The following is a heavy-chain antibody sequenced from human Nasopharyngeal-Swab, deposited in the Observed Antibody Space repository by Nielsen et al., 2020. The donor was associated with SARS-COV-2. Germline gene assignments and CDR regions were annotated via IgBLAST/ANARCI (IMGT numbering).Heavy chain of an antibody. J-gene: IGHJ4*02. CDR1: GGSISSSSYY. CDR2: IYYSGST. Sequence: SETLSLTCTVSGGSISSSSYYWAWIRQPPGKGLEWIGTIYYSGSTYYNPSLKSRLTLSVDTSTNQFSLKLSSLTAADTAVYYCARGTNYDFWSNYARYYFDYWGQGALVTVSS. V-gene: IGHV4-39*07. CDR3: ARGTNYDFWSNYARYYFDY. D-gene: IGHD3-3*01.